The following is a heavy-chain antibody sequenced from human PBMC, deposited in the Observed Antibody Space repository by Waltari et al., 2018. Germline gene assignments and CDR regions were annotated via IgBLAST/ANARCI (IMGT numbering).Heavy chain of an antibody. J-gene: IGHJ4*02. Sequence: QVRLQQWGAGLLKPSETLSLTCVVSGGSLSGYYWSWIRQPPGKGLEWIGEVNYGGTTNYNPSLKSRITVSIDTSNNQFSLNLNSVTAADTAMYYCAKQVAGSGWYLGWGQGTLVSVSS. CDR2: VNYGGTT. V-gene: IGHV4-34*01. CDR3: AKQVAGSGWYLG. CDR1: GGSLSGYY. D-gene: IGHD6-19*01.